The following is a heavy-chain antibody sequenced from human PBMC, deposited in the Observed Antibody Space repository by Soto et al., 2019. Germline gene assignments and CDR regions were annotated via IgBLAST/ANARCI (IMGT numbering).Heavy chain of an antibody. CDR1: GGSISSGGYS. CDR2: IYHSGST. J-gene: IGHJ5*02. V-gene: IGHV4-30-2*01. Sequence: PSETLSLTCAVSGGSISSGGYSWSWIRQPPGEGLEWIGYIYHSGSTYYNPSLKSRVTISIDRSKNQFSLKLSSVTAADTAVYYCARASGWFDPWGQGTLVTVSS. CDR3: ARASGWFDP.